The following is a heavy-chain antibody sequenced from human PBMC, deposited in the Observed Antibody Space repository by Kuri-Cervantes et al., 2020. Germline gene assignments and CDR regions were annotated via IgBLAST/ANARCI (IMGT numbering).Heavy chain of an antibody. CDR1: GFTFSGYW. V-gene: IGHV3-74*03. CDR2: INGDGSNT. D-gene: IGHD3-10*01. J-gene: IGHJ6*02. CDR3: AKDEAMVRGGYYYYYGMDV. Sequence: GGSLRLSCAASGFTFSGYWMNWVRQTPGNGLVWVSFINGDGSNTMYADSVKGRFTISRDNAKNTLYLQMNSLRAEDTAVYYCAKDEAMVRGGYYYYYGMDVWGQGTTVTVSS.